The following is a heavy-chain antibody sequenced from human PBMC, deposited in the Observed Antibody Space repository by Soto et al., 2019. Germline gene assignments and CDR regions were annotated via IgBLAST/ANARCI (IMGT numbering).Heavy chain of an antibody. CDR3: AKCRDSCTSCYADYFYY. D-gene: IGHD2-2*01. V-gene: IGHV3-23*01. CDR1: GFTFSSFA. CDR2: ISGSGVDT. J-gene: IGHJ4*02. Sequence: EVQLLESGGGLVQPGESLRLSCAASGFTFSSFAMSWVRQAPGKGLSWVSGISGSGVDTYYADSVKGRYTISRDNSKNTLYLQMNSLRDEDTAIYYCAKCRDSCTSCYADYFYYWGQGTLVTVSS.